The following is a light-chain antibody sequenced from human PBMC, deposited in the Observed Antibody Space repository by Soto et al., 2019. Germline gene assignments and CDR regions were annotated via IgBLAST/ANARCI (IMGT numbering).Light chain of an antibody. J-gene: IGKJ5*01. CDR3: QHYVERSPIT. Sequence: EIVMTQSPSTLSLSPGESATLSCRASQSVSSRLAWYQQKPGQAPRLLISGASSRATGIPDTFSGSGSGTDFTLTISRLEPEDFALYYCQHYVERSPITFGQGTRLEIK. V-gene: IGKV3-20*01. CDR1: QSVSSR. CDR2: GAS.